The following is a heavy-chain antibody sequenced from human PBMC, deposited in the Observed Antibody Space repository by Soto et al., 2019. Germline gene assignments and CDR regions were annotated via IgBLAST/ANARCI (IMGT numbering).Heavy chain of an antibody. V-gene: IGHV1-69*02. CDR3: ARSRYDSRAGFDY. Sequence: QVQLVQSGAEVKKPGSSVKVSCKASGGTFSSYTISWVRQAPGQGLEWMGRIIPILGIANYAQKFQGRVTITADKSTSTAYMELSSLRSEDTAVYYCARSRYDSRAGFDYWGQGTLVTVSS. CDR2: IIPILGIA. J-gene: IGHJ4*02. CDR1: GGTFSSYT. D-gene: IGHD3-22*01.